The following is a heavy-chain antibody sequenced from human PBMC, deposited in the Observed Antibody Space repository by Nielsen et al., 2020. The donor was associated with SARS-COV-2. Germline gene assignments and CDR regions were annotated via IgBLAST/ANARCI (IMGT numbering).Heavy chain of an antibody. CDR3: ARDNWGRMDV. Sequence: GESLKISCVVSGFTISTYGMSWVRQAPGKGLEWVSAISSSTYYADSVKGRFTVSRDNSKNTVYLQMNSLRAEDTAVYYCARDNWGRMDVWGQGTTVTVSS. CDR1: GFTISTYG. CDR2: ISSST. D-gene: IGHD7-27*01. J-gene: IGHJ6*02. V-gene: IGHV3-23*01.